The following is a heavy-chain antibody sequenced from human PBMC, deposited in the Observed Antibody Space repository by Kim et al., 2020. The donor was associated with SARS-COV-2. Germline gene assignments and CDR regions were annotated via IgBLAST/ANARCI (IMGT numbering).Heavy chain of an antibody. CDR3: ARENLLFSRGAFDY. D-gene: IGHD1-26*01. J-gene: IGHJ4*02. Sequence: GGSLRLSCVASGFTLGRYSLQWVRQAPGKGLESVAMITYDENNGFYADFAKGRFIVSRDTSKNTVYLQMNNLRTGDTAVYFCARENLLFSRGAFDYWGQGALVIVSS. V-gene: IGHV3-30*04. CDR1: GFTLGRYS. CDR2: ITYDENNG.